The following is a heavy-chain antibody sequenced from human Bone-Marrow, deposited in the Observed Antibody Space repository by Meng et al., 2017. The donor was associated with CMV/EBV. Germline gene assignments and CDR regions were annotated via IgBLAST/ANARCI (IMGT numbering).Heavy chain of an antibody. CDR2: ISSSGSTI. Sequence: GESLKISCAASGFTFSSYEMNWVRQAPGKGLEWVSYISSSGSTIYYADSVKGRFTISRDNAQNFLFLQLNSLRGDDTAVYFCTRDEAVTRFDPWGQGTLVTVSS. CDR1: GFTFSSYE. CDR3: TRDEAVTRFDP. D-gene: IGHD4-11*01. V-gene: IGHV3-48*03. J-gene: IGHJ5*02.